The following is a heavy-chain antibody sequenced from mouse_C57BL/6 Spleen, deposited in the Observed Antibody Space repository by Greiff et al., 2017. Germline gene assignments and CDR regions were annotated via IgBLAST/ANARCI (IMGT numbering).Heavy chain of an antibody. CDR1: GYTFTDYN. CDR3: ARNYGSSTRGFAY. Sequence: VQLQQSGPELVKPGASVKIPCKASGYTFTDYNMDWVKQSHGKSLEWIGDINPNNGGTIYNQKYKGKATLTVDKSSSTAYMERRSLTSEDTAVYYWARNYGSSTRGFAYWGQGTLVTVSA. V-gene: IGHV1-18*01. D-gene: IGHD1-1*01. CDR2: INPNNGGT. J-gene: IGHJ3*01.